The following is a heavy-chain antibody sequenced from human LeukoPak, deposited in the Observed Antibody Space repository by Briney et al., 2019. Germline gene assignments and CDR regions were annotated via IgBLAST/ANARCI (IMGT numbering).Heavy chain of an antibody. CDR2: IKQDGSEK. CDR3: SRDVAAIRY. J-gene: IGHJ4*02. V-gene: IGHV3-7*04. D-gene: IGHD2-15*01. CDR1: GFTFSNYW. Sequence: PGGSLRLSCAVSGFTFSNYWMSWVRQAPGKGLEWVANIKQDGSEKYYVDSVKGRFTISRDNAKYSLDLQMNSLRAEDTAVYYCSRDVAAIRYWGQGTLVTVSS.